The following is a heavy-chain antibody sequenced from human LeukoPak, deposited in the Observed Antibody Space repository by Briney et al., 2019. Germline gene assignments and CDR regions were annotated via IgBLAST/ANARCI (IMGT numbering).Heavy chain of an antibody. J-gene: IGHJ2*01. CDR3: ARRFSSGWYWYFDL. V-gene: IGHV4-59*01. Sequence: SETLSLTCTVSGGSISSYYWSWIRQPPGKGLEWIGYIYYSGSTNYNPSLKSRVTISVDTSKNQFSLKLSSVTAADTAVYYCARRFSSGWYWYFDLWGRGTLVTVSS. CDR1: GGSISSYY. CDR2: IYYSGST. D-gene: IGHD6-19*01.